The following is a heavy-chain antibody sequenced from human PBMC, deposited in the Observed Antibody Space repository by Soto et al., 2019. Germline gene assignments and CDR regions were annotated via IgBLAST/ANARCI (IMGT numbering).Heavy chain of an antibody. CDR2: IRGKAYGGTT. D-gene: IGHD3-22*01. J-gene: IGHJ5*02. Sequence: GGSLRLSCTASGFTFGDYAMSWFRQAPGKGLEWVGFIRGKAYGGTTEYAASVKGRFNISRDDSKSIAYLQMNSLKTEDTAVYYCTTNYYDSSGYDNWFDPWGQGTLVTVSS. CDR1: GFTFGDYA. CDR3: TTNYYDSSGYDNWFDP. V-gene: IGHV3-49*03.